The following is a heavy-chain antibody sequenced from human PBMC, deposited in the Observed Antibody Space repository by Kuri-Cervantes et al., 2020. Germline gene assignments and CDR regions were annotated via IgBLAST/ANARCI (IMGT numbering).Heavy chain of an antibody. CDR3: ARDPATIENYYGMDV. Sequence: GGSLRLSCAASGFTFSRYAMHWVRQAPGKGLEWVALISYDANNKYYVDSVKGRFTISRDNSKNTLYLQINRLRAEDTAVYYCARDPATIENYYGMDVWGQGTTVTVSS. J-gene: IGHJ6*02. D-gene: IGHD5-24*01. V-gene: IGHV3-30*14. CDR2: ISYDANNK. CDR1: GFTFSRYA.